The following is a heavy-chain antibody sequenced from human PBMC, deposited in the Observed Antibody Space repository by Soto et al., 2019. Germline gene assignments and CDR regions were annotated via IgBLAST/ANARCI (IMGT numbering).Heavy chain of an antibody. J-gene: IGHJ4*02. CDR1: GFTFSHYY. D-gene: IGHD1-20*01. CDR2: ITGSGSAA. V-gene: IGHV3-11*01. CDR3: ETSEPLLTPDY. Sequence: QVQLVESGGGLVKPGGSLRLSCAASGFTFSHYYMTWLRQAPGKGLEWVSYITGSGSAAYYADSVRGRFTISRDNAKNSLYLQMDSLGAEDTAVYYCETSEPLLTPDYWGQGTLVNVSS.